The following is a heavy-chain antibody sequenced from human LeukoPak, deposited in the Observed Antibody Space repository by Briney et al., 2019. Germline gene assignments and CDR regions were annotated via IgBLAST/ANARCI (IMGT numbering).Heavy chain of an antibody. CDR3: ARGPDYYDSSGYDYYYMDV. V-gene: IGHV1-69*01. CDR2: IIPMFGTA. CDR1: GGTFSNYA. Sequence: SSVKVSCKASGGTFSNYAISWVRQAPGQGLEWMGGIIPMFGTANYALKFQGRVTITADESTSTAYMELSSLRSEDTAVYYCARGPDYYDSSGYDYYYMDVWGKGTTVTVSS. J-gene: IGHJ6*03. D-gene: IGHD3-22*01.